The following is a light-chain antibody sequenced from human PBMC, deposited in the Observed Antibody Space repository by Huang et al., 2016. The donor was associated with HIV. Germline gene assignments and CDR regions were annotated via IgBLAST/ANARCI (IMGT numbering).Light chain of an antibody. J-gene: IGKJ2*01. Sequence: DIQMTQSPSSLSASVGDSVTITCRASQSISTYLNWYQQKPGKAPNLLSYTTSSLQSGVQSRVSGSGSGTDVTLTISSLQPEDLATYYCQQTYTTPPYTFGQGTKLEIK. CDR3: QQTYTTPPYT. CDR2: TTS. CDR1: QSISTY. V-gene: IGKV1-39*01.